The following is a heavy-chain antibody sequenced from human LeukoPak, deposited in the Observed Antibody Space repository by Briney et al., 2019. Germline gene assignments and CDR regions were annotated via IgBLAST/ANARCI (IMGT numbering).Heavy chain of an antibody. V-gene: IGHV4-39*07. CDR3: ARDQWQAPDY. Sequence: SETLSLTCTVSGGSISSSSYYWGWIRQPPGKGLEWIGSIYYSGSTYYNPSLKSRVTISVDTSKNQFSLKLSSVTAADTAVYYCARDQWQAPDYWGQGTLVTVSS. J-gene: IGHJ4*02. CDR1: GGSISSSSYY. D-gene: IGHD6-19*01. CDR2: IYYSGST.